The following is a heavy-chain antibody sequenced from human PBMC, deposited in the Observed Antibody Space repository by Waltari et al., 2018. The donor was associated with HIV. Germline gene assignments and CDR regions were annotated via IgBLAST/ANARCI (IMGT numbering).Heavy chain of an antibody. CDR3: AKDRGPFIAVAGT. Sequence: EVQLVESGGGLVQPGRSLRLSCAASGFTFDDYAMHWVRQPPGTGLEWVSGISCNSCIIYYADPVKGRFTISRDNTKNSLYLQMNSVRAEDTALYYCAKDRGPFIAVAGTWGQGTLVTVSS. CDR2: ISCNSCII. CDR1: GFTFDDYA. D-gene: IGHD6-19*01. V-gene: IGHV3-9*01. J-gene: IGHJ5*02.